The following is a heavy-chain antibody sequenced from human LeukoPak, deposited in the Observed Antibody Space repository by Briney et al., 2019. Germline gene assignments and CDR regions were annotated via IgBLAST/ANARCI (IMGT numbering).Heavy chain of an antibody. CDR2: IYHSGST. J-gene: IGHJ6*03. D-gene: IGHD3/OR15-3a*01. V-gene: IGHV4-38-2*02. CDR3: ARVQDWDYYYMDV. Sequence: SETLSLTCTVSGYSISSGYYWGWIRQPPGKGLEWIGSIYHSGSTYYNPSLKSRVTRSVDKSKNQFSLKLSSVTAADTAVYYCARVQDWDYYYMDVWGKGTTVTVSS. CDR1: GYSISSGYY.